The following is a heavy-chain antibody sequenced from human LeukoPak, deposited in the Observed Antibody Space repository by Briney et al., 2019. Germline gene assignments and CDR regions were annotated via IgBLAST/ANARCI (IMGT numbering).Heavy chain of an antibody. CDR3: ARDSYCSGGSCSSYFDY. CDR1: GFTFSSYA. J-gene: IGHJ4*02. Sequence: PGGSLRLSCAASGFTFSSYAMHWVRQAPGKGLEWVAFIRSDGSNKSYADSVKGRFTISRDNAKNSLYLQMNSLRAEDTAVYYCARDSYCSGGSCSSYFDYWGQGTLVTVSS. D-gene: IGHD2-15*01. CDR2: IRSDGSNK. V-gene: IGHV3-30*02.